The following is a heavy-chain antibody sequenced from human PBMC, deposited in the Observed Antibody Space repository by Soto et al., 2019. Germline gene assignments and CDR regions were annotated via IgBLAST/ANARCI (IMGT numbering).Heavy chain of an antibody. V-gene: IGHV3-23*01. CDR3: ARSEMTYNWND. CDR2: ISGSGEMT. CDR1: GFTFRGDA. Sequence: EVQLLESGGDLVQPGGSLRLSCAASGFTFRGDAMSWVRQAPGEGLEWVSSISGSGEMTHYADSVKGRFTISRDNAKNTLYLQMESLRAEDTALYYCARSEMTYNWNDWGQGALVTVSS. J-gene: IGHJ4*02. D-gene: IGHD1-20*01.